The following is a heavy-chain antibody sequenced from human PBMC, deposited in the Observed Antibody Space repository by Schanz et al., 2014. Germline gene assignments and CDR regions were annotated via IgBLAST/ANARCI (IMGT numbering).Heavy chain of an antibody. J-gene: IGHJ6*02. V-gene: IGHV1-2*02. Sequence: QVQLVQSGAEVKKPGASVKVSCKASGHPFTAYYMHWVRQAPGQGLEWMGWMNPNSGNTGYAQKFQGRVTMTTDTSTSTAYMELSRLRSDDSAVYYCASDFWSGYSHYYYGLDVWGQGTTVTVSS. D-gene: IGHD3-3*01. CDR3: ASDFWSGYSHYYYGLDV. CDR2: MNPNSGNT. CDR1: GHPFTAYY.